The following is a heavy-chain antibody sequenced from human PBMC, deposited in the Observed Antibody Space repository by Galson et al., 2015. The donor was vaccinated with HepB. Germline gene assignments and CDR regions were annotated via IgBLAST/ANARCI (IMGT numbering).Heavy chain of an antibody. CDR3: ARAFGYSKGAGAFDI. Sequence: TLSLTCIVSGGSISSGDYYWSWIRQHPGKGLEWIGYIYNSGSTYYNPSLRSRVTISVDTSKNQFSLNLSSVTAADTAVYSCARAFGYSKGAGAFDIWGQGTMVTVSS. V-gene: IGHV4-31*03. D-gene: IGHD4-11*01. CDR2: IYNSGST. CDR1: GGSISSGDYY. J-gene: IGHJ3*02.